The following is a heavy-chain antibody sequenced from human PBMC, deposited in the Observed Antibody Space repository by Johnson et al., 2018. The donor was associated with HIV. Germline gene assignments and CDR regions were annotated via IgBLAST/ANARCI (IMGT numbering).Heavy chain of an antibody. CDR3: ARGRDSSGWYRNVFDI. CDR2: IKQDGSEK. V-gene: IGHV3-7*03. Sequence: VQLVESGGGLVQPGGSLRLSCAASGFTVSTNYMSWVRQAPGKGLEWVANIKQDGSEKYYVDSVKGRFTISRDNALNSLYLQMNSLRVEDTALYYCARGRDSSGWYRNVFDIWGQGTMVTVSS. CDR1: GFTVSTNY. D-gene: IGHD6-19*01. J-gene: IGHJ3*02.